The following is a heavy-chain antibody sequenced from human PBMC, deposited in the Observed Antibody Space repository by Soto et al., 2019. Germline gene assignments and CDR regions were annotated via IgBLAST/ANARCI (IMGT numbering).Heavy chain of an antibody. Sequence: QVQLVESGGGVVQPGRSLRLSCAASGFTFSSYGMHWVRQAPGKGLEWVAVISYDGSNKYYADSVKGRFTISRDNSKNTLYLQMNSLRAEDTAVYYCAKEGRWLRTGFDYSGQGTLVTVSS. CDR1: GFTFSSYG. CDR3: AKEGRWLRTGFDY. D-gene: IGHD5-12*01. J-gene: IGHJ4*02. V-gene: IGHV3-30*18. CDR2: ISYDGSNK.